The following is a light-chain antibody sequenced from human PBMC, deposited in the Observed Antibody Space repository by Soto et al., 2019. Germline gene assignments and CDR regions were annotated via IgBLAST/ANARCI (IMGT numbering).Light chain of an antibody. V-gene: IGLV1-44*01. Sequence: QSVLTQQPSASGTPGQRVTISCSGSSSNIGSNTVNWYQQLPGTAPKLLIYSNNQRPSGVPDRFSGSKSGTSASLAISGLQSEDEADYYCAAWDDSLNVSFGPGTKVTVL. CDR1: SSNIGSNT. CDR3: AAWDDSLNVS. J-gene: IGLJ1*01. CDR2: SNN.